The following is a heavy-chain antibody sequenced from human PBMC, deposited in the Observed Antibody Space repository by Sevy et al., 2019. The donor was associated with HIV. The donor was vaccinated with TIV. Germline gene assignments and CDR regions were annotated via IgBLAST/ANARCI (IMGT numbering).Heavy chain of an antibody. Sequence: GGSLRLSCAASGFTFSSFAMSWVRHIPGKGLEWVSTINGRGGSAYYADSVKGRFTLSRDNSNNTVFLQMNRLRDEDTAVYYCARPTPRIAPSSAAFFDYXGQGTLVTVSS. J-gene: IGHJ4*02. CDR3: ARPTPRIAPSSAAFFDY. V-gene: IGHV3-23*01. CDR1: GFTFSSFA. D-gene: IGHD1-26*01. CDR2: INGRGGSA.